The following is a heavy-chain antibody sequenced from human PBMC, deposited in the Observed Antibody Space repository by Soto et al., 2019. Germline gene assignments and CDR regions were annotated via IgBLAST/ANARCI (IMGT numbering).Heavy chain of an antibody. CDR2: ISGNGGAT. V-gene: IGHV3-23*01. CDR3: ARELDGIDV. CDR1: GFTFSGYV. Sequence: PGGSLRLSCSASGFTFSGYVINWIRQAPGKGLEWVSFISGNGGATYYADSVKGRFTVSRDNSKNTVYLEMNSLRAEDTAVYYCARELDGIDVWGQGTTVTVSS. J-gene: IGHJ6*02.